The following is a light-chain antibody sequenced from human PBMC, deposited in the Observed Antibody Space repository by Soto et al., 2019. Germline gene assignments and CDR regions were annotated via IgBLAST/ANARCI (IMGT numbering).Light chain of an antibody. CDR2: EVS. CDR1: SSDVGGYNY. J-gene: IGLJ1*01. Sequence: QSVLTQPPSASGSPGQSVTISCTGTSSDVGGYNYVSWYQQHPGKAPKLMIYEVSKRPSGVPDRFSGSKSGNTASLTVSGLQAEDEADYYCSSYAGITPYVFGTGTRSPS. CDR3: SSYAGITPYV. V-gene: IGLV2-8*01.